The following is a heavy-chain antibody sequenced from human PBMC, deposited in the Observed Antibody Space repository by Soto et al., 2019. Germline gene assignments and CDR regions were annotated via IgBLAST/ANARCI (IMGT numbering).Heavy chain of an antibody. Sequence: PGGALRLSCSASGLTLSSYPMSWVRQAPGNGLDWVAAISASCGSTYSAVSVKSRVTIARDTAKNSLYLQMNSLRAEDTAVYSCGRDHYDSSGHRHAAFDIWDQRTMVT. J-gene: IGHJ3*02. CDR1: GLTLSSYP. CDR2: ISASCGST. D-gene: IGHD3-22*01. CDR3: GRDHYDSSGHRHAAFDI. V-gene: IGHV3-23*01.